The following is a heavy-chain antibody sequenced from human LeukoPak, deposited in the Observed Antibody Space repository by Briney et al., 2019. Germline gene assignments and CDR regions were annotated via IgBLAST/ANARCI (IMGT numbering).Heavy chain of an antibody. CDR2: ISAYNGNT. CDR1: GYTFTSYG. D-gene: IGHD2-2*01. Sequence: ASVKVSCKASGYTFTSYGIRWVRQAPGQGLEWMGWISAYNGNTNYAQKLQGRVTMTTDTSTSTAYMELRSLRSDDTAVYYCARGGAGYCSSTSCSHFDYWGQGTLVTVSS. V-gene: IGHV1-18*01. CDR3: ARGGAGYCSSTSCSHFDY. J-gene: IGHJ4*02.